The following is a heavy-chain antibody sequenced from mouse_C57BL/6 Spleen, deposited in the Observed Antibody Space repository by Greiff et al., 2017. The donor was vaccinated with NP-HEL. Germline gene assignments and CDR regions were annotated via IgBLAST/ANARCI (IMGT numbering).Heavy chain of an antibody. Sequence: QVQLKQSGAELARPGASVKLSCKASGYTFTSYGISWVKQRTGQGLEWIGEIYPRSGNTYYNEKFKGKATLTADKSSSTAYMELRSLTSEDSAVYFCARARGVTTDFDYWGQGTTLTVSS. V-gene: IGHV1-81*01. CDR3: ARARGVTTDFDY. CDR1: GYTFTSYG. CDR2: IYPRSGNT. J-gene: IGHJ2*01. D-gene: IGHD2-1*01.